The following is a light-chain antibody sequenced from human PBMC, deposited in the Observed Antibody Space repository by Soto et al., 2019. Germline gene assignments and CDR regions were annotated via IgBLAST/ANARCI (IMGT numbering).Light chain of an antibody. J-gene: IGLJ2*01. V-gene: IGLV2-14*03. CDR1: SSDVGGYDY. Sequence: QSVLTQPASVSGSPGQSITISCTGTSSDVGGYDYVSWYQHHPGKAPRLMISDVSNRPSGVSNRFSGSKSGNTASLTISGLQAEDEADYYCSSYTSSNTLVFGGGTKLTVL. CDR2: DVS. CDR3: SSYTSSNTLV.